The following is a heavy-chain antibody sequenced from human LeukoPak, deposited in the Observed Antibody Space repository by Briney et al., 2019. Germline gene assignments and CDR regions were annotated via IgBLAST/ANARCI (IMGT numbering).Heavy chain of an antibody. J-gene: IGHJ5*02. CDR3: ARLDDSWNP. D-gene: IGHD3-3*01. CDR2: INSDGSTT. Sequence: GGSLRLSCAASGFTFSNYWMHWVRQAPGKGLVWVSRINSDGSTTTYADSVKGRFTISRDNAKNTLYLQMNSLRAEDTAVYYCARLDDSWNPWGQGTLVTVSS. CDR1: GFTFSNYW. V-gene: IGHV3-74*01.